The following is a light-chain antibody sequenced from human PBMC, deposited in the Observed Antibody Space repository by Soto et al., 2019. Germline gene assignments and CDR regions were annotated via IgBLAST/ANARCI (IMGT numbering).Light chain of an antibody. J-gene: IGKJ5*01. CDR2: GAS. Sequence: EIVLTRSPGTLSLSPGERATLSCRASQSVSSSYLAWYQEKPGQAPRLLIYGASSRATGIPDRFSGSGSGTDFTLTISGLEPEDFAVYYCQQYGSWITFGQGTRLEIK. CDR1: QSVSSSY. V-gene: IGKV3-20*01. CDR3: QQYGSWIT.